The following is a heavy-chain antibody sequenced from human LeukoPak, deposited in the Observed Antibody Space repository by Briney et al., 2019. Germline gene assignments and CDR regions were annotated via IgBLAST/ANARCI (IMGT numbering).Heavy chain of an antibody. D-gene: IGHD1-26*01. J-gene: IGHJ6*03. V-gene: IGHV4-59*01. CDR1: GGSISSYY. CDR2: IYYSGST. CDR3: VRERDSDYYYMDV. Sequence: PSETLSLTCTVSGGSISSYYWSWIRQPPGKGLEWIGYIYYSGSTNYNPSLKSRVTISVDTSKNQFSLKLSSVTAADTAVYYCVRERDSDYYYMDVWGKGTTVTVSS.